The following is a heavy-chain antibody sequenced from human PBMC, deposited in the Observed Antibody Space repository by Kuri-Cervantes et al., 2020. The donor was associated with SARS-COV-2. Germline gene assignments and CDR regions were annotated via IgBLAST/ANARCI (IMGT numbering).Heavy chain of an antibody. CDR1: GFTFSSYA. V-gene: IGHV3-21*01. CDR3: ARDLPFTIFEAGGAFDI. CDR2: ISGSRSYI. D-gene: IGHD3-3*01. Sequence: GESLKISCAASGFTFSSYAMNWVRQAPGKALEWVSSISGSRSYIYYADSVKGRFTISKESGENSLYLHMNSLRGDDTAVYYCARDLPFTIFEAGGAFDIWGQGTMVTVSS. J-gene: IGHJ3*02.